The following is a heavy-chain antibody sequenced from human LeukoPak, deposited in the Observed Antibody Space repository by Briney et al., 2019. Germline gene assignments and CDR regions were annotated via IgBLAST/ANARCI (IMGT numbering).Heavy chain of an antibody. CDR2: ISWNSGSI. Sequence: GGSLRLSCAASGFTFDDYAMHWVRQAPGKGLEWVSGISWNSGSIGYADSVKGRFTISRDNAKNSLYLQMNSLRAEDTALYYCAVYSSSWYADWFDPWGQGTLVTVSS. J-gene: IGHJ5*02. CDR1: GFTFDDYA. V-gene: IGHV3-9*01. CDR3: AVYSSSWYADWFDP. D-gene: IGHD6-13*01.